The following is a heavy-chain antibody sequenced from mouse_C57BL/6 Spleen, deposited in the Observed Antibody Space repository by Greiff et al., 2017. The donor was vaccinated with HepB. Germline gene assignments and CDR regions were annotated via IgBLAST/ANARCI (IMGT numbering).Heavy chain of an antibody. D-gene: IGHD1-1*01. CDR3: ARSLNTTVVATDYYAMDY. Sequence: QVQLQQSGAELVMPGASVKISCKASGYAFSSYWMNWVKQRPGKGLEWIGQIYPGDGDTNYNGKFKGKATLTADKSSSTAYMQLSSLTSEDSAVYFCARSLNTTVVATDYYAMDYWGQGTSVTVSS. CDR2: IYPGDGDT. CDR1: GYAFSSYW. V-gene: IGHV1-80*01. J-gene: IGHJ4*01.